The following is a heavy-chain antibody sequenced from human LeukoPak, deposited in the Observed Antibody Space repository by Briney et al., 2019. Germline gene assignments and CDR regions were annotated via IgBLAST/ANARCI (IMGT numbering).Heavy chain of an antibody. CDR3: ARDRVATTYYYYYMDV. Sequence: SETLSLTCTVSGGSISSYYWSWIRQPPGKGLEWIGYIYYSGSTNYNPSLKSRVTISVDTSKNQFSLKLSSVTAADTAVYYCARDRVATTYYYYYMDVWGKGTTVTVSS. D-gene: IGHD5-12*01. V-gene: IGHV4-59*01. J-gene: IGHJ6*03. CDR1: GGSISSYY. CDR2: IYYSGST.